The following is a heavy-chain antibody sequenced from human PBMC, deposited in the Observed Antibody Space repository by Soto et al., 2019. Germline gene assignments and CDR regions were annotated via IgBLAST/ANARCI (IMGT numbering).Heavy chain of an antibody. CDR3: GRDGGYYGIDS. Sequence: GGSLRLSCAASGFTFSTYDMHWVRQVTGKGLEWVSVIGTAGDTYYPDSVRGRFTISRGNAKNSLYLQMNSLRAGDTAVYYCGRDGGYYGIDSWCQGTLVTVSS. J-gene: IGHJ4*02. V-gene: IGHV3-13*01. CDR2: IGTAGDT. D-gene: IGHD2-21*02. CDR1: GFTFSTYD.